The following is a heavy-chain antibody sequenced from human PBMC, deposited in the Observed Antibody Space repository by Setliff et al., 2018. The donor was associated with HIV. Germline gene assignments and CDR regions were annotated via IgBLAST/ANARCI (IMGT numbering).Heavy chain of an antibody. CDR2: IWNDGNNK. D-gene: IGHD3-22*01. CDR1: GYSISSGYY. CDR3: AKPLYDSSGYYLNWYFDL. Sequence: LSLTCAVSGYSISSGYYWGWIRQPPGKGLEWVAVIWNDGNNKYYADSVKGRFTISRDNPKNTLYLQMNSLRAEDTAVYYCAKPLYDSSGYYLNWYFDLWGRGTLVTVSS. J-gene: IGHJ2*01. V-gene: IGHV3-33*06.